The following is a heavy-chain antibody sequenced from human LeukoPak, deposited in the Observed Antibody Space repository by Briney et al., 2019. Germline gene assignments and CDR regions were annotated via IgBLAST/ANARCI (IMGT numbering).Heavy chain of an antibody. V-gene: IGHV3-21*01. CDR3: AREYSSSPEFDY. D-gene: IGHD6-6*01. J-gene: IGHJ4*02. CDR1: GFTFSSYS. CDR2: ISSSSSYI. Sequence: GGSLRLSCAASGFTFSSYSMNWVRQAPGKGLEWVSSISSSSSYIYYADSVKGRFTISRDNAKNSLYLQMNSLRAEDTAVYYCAREYSSSPEFDYWGQGTLVTVSS.